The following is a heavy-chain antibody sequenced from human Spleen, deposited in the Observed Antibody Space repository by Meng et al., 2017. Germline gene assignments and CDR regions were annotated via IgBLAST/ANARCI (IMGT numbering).Heavy chain of an antibody. CDR2: IYNDGKT. J-gene: IGHJ1*01. CDR1: GFNVSSNY. V-gene: IGHV3-53*01. CDR3: ARESWYYESAGYYGGHFEH. Sequence: GESPKISCAASGFNVSSNYMSRVRQAPGKGLEWVSVIYNDGKTYYANSVKGRFTIPRDNSKNPLYLQMNSLRAEDTTVYYCARESWYYESAGYYGGHFEHWGQGNLVTVSS. D-gene: IGHD3-22*01.